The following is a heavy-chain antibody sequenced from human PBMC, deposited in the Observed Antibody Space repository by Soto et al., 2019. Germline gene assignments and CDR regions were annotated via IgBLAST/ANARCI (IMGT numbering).Heavy chain of an antibody. CDR3: AGEGNYNSGDY. Sequence: EVQLVETGGGLIQPGGSLRLSCAASGFTVSSNYMSWVRQAPGKGLEWISVLYSGGGTYYADSVKGRFTISRDNSKNTLYLQMNSLRAEDTAVYYCAGEGNYNSGDYWGQGTLVTVSS. D-gene: IGHD1-1*01. J-gene: IGHJ4*02. V-gene: IGHV3-53*02. CDR1: GFTVSSNY. CDR2: LYSGGGT.